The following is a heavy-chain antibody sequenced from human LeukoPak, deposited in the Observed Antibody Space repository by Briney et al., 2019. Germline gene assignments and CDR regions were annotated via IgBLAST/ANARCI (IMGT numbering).Heavy chain of an antibody. CDR1: GFPFSNYG. V-gene: IGHV3-30*18. CDR3: AKDKGREGDY. Sequence: PGGSLRLSCAASGFPFSNYGMHWVRQAPGKGLEWVAVISADGIDKYYADSVKGRFTISRDNSKNTLCLQMSSLRPEGTAVYYCAKDKGREGDYWGQGNLVTVSS. J-gene: IGHJ4*02. CDR2: ISADGIDK.